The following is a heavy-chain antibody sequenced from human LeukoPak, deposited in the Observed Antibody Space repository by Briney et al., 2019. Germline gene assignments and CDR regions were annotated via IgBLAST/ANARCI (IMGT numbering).Heavy chain of an antibody. J-gene: IGHJ4*02. CDR2: INSDGSST. CDR1: GFTFSIYW. CDR3: ASLDY. Sequence: GGSLRLSCAASGFTFSIYWVHWVRQAPGKGLVWGSSINSDGSSTTYADSVKGRFTISRDNAKNTLYLQMNTLRAGDTAVYYCASLDYWGQGTPVTVSS. V-gene: IGHV3-74*01.